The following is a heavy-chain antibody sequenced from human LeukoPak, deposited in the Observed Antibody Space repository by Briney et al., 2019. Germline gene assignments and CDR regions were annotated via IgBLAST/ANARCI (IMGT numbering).Heavy chain of an antibody. D-gene: IGHD3-16*02. Sequence: ASVKVSCKASGYSFTAQYMHWLPQAPGQGLEWIGWINPNNGDTKYAQSFLGRVIMTRDTSTTTAYMELSSLRSDDTALYFCASYPRSVDTPPFDYWGQGTLVTVSS. CDR1: GYSFTAQY. J-gene: IGHJ4*02. CDR3: ASYPRSVDTPPFDY. V-gene: IGHV1-2*02. CDR2: INPNNGDT.